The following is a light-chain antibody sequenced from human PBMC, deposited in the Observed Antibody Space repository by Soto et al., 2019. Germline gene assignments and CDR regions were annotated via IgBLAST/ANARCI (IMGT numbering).Light chain of an antibody. CDR1: SSDVGGYNY. CDR2: DVT. J-gene: IGLJ1*01. V-gene: IGLV2-14*03. CDR3: SSYTSSNTYV. Sequence: QSALTQPASVSGSPGQWTTISCTGTSSDVGGYNYVSWYEHHPGKAPKLMIYDVTNRPSGVSNRFSGSKSGNTASLTISGLQTEDEADYYCSSYTSSNTYVFGTGTKVTVL.